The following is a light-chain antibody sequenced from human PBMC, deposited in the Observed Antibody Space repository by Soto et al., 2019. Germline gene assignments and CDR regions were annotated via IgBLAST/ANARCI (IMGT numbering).Light chain of an antibody. V-gene: IGLV2-14*01. CDR3: SSYTSSSPCV. CDR1: SSDVGGYNY. CDR2: EVS. J-gene: IGLJ1*01. Sequence: QSALTQPASVSGSPGQSITISCTGTSSDVGGYNYVSWYQQHPGKAPKLMIYEVSNRPSGVSNRFSGSKSGNTASLTISGLQAEDEADYYCSSYTSSSPCVFGNRTKVTVL.